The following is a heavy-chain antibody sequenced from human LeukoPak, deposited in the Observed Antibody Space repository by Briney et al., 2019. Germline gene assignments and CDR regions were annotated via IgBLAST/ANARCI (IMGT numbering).Heavy chain of an antibody. Sequence: GASVKVSCKASGYTFTDYYIHWVRQAPGQGLEGMGWINFNSGGTNYAQKFQGRVTMTRDTSINTAYMELTSLRSDDTAVYCCARDPQRREIGIDYWGQGTLVTVSS. D-gene: IGHD1-26*01. CDR1: GYTFTDYY. CDR3: ARDPQRREIGIDY. CDR2: INFNSGGT. J-gene: IGHJ4*02. V-gene: IGHV1-2*02.